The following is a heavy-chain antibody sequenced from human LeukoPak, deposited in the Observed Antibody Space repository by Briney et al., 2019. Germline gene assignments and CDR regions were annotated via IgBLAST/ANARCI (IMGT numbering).Heavy chain of an antibody. V-gene: IGHV4-38-2*02. Sequence: SETLSLTCTVSGYSISSGYYWGWIRQPPGKGLEWIGSIYHSGSTYYNPSLKSRVTISVDTSKDQFSLKLSSVTAADTAVYYCASVGYWGQGTLVTVSS. J-gene: IGHJ4*02. CDR2: IYHSGST. CDR1: GYSISSGYY. CDR3: ASVGY.